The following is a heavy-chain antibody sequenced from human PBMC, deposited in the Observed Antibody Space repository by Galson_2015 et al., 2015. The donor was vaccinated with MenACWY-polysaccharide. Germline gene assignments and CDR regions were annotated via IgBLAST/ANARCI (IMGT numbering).Heavy chain of an antibody. V-gene: IGHV3-7*01. CDR2: IKKDGTEK. J-gene: IGHJ4*02. CDR3: ARDTPGIEDFDY. Sequence: SLRLSCAASGFTFSTYWMTWVRQAPGKGLEWVANIKKDGTEKYYADSVKGRFIMSRDNAKNSLYLQMNSLRLEDTAVYYCARDTPGIEDFDYWGQGILVTVSS. D-gene: IGHD1-1*01. CDR1: GFTFSTYW.